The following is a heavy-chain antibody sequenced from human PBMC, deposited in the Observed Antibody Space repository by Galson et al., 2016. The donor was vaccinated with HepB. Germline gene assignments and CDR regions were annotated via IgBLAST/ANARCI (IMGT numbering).Heavy chain of an antibody. V-gene: IGHV3-72*01. J-gene: IGHJ4*02. D-gene: IGHD2-2*01. Sequence: SLRLSCATSGFTFSDYPMYWIRQAPGEGLEWVGRTRNKANSYATEYAASVKGRFTISRDDSKNSLYLQMNSLKIEDTAVYYCARVGYCSSTTCRQAYDYWGQGTLVTVSS. CDR2: TRNKANSYAT. CDR3: ARVGYCSSTTCRQAYDY. CDR1: GFTFSDYP.